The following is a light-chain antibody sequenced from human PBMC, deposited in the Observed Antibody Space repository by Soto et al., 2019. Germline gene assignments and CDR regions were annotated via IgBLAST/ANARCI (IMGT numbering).Light chain of an antibody. V-gene: IGLV2-14*01. Sequence: QSALTQPASLSGSPGQSITISCTGTSSDIGAYDYVSWFQQHPGKAPKLMISEVNNRPSGVSNRFSGSKSGTSASLAISGLRSEDEADYYCAAWDDSLSGRVFGGGTKLTVL. J-gene: IGLJ3*02. CDR1: SSDIGAYDY. CDR3: AAWDDSLSGRV. CDR2: EVN.